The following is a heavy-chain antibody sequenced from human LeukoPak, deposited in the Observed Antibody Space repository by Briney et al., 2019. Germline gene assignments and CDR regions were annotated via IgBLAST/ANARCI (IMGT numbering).Heavy chain of an antibody. V-gene: IGHV3-48*01. Sequence: QPGGSLRLSCAASGFTFGDYSMNWVRQAPGKGLEWISYIGIDSGNTNYADSVKGRFTISGDKAKNSLYLQMNSLRVEDTAVYYCARDYKYAFDNWGQGTLVTVSS. D-gene: IGHD5-24*01. CDR1: GFTFGDYS. CDR2: IGIDSGNT. J-gene: IGHJ4*02. CDR3: ARDYKYAFDN.